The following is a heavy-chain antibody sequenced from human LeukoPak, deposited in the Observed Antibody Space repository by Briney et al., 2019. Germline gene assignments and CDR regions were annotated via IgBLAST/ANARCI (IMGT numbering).Heavy chain of an antibody. CDR2: IYYTGST. V-gene: IGHV4-39*01. Sequence: PSETLSLTCTVSGGSISSTNYYWGWLRQSPGKELEWIGTIYYTGSTYYNPPLRSRVTISVDTSKNQISLQLSSATAADTAIYYCARLPSGYHFDYWGQGTLVTVSS. J-gene: IGHJ4*02. D-gene: IGHD6-25*01. CDR3: ARLPSGYHFDY. CDR1: GGSISSTNYY.